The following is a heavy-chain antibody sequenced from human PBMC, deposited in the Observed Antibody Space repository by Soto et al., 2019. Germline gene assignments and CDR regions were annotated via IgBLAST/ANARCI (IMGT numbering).Heavy chain of an antibody. Sequence: QVQLVESGGGVVQPGRSLRLSCAASGFTFSYHALNWVRQAPGKGLEWVAVISYDGDNKYIAESVKGRFTISTDNSKNTVSLQMNSLRAEDTAMYFCARGTTTSAFSAMDVWGQGATATVSS. D-gene: IGHD1-1*01. CDR2: ISYDGDNK. V-gene: IGHV3-30-3*01. J-gene: IGHJ6*02. CDR3: ARGTTTSAFSAMDV. CDR1: GFTFSYHA.